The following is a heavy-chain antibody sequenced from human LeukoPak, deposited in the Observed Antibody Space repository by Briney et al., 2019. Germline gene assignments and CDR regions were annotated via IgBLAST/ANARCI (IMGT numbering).Heavy chain of an antibody. CDR2: TYYRSKWYN. Sequence: SQTLSLTCAISGDSVSSNSAAWNWIRQSPSGGLEWLGRTYYRSKWYNDYAVSVKSRITINPDTSKNQFSLQLNSVTPEDTAVYYCAREEQWLGSAFDIWGQGTMVTVSS. V-gene: IGHV6-1*01. CDR1: GDSVSSNSAA. CDR3: AREEQWLGSAFDI. D-gene: IGHD6-19*01. J-gene: IGHJ3*02.